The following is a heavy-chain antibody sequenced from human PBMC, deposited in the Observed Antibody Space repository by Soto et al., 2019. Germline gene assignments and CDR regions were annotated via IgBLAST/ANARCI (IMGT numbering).Heavy chain of an antibody. Sequence: ASVKVSCKASGYIFPDYYVHWVRQAPGEGLEWMGRINPNGGGTNYAQKFEGWVTMTTDTSISTAYMELSRLNFDDTAVYYCARGEQLVHSDSWGQGTLVTVSS. J-gene: IGHJ5*01. CDR2: INPNGGGT. D-gene: IGHD6-6*01. CDR1: GYIFPDYY. V-gene: IGHV1-2*04. CDR3: ARGEQLVHSDS.